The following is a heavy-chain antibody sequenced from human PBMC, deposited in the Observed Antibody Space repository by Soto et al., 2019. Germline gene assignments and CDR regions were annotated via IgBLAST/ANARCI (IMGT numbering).Heavy chain of an antibody. J-gene: IGHJ6*03. CDR3: ARAYRLEDYYYYMDV. Sequence: SETLSLTCAVYGGSFSGYYWSWIRQPPGKGLEWIGEINHSGSTNYNPSLKSRVTISVDTSKNQFSLKLSSVTAADTAVYYCARAYRLEDYYYYMDVWGKGTTVTVSS. CDR2: INHSGST. D-gene: IGHD6-19*01. CDR1: GGSFSGYY. V-gene: IGHV4-34*01.